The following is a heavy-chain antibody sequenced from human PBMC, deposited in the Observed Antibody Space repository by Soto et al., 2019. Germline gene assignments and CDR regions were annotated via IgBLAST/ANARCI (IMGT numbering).Heavy chain of an antibody. Sequence: ASVKVSCKASGYTFTSYDINWVRQATGQGLEWMGWMNPNSGNTGYEQKFQGRATMTRNTSISTAYMDLRSLRSEDPAVYYCARGRARITIFAVVRNWFDPWGQGTLVTVSS. CDR2: MNPNSGNT. V-gene: IGHV1-8*01. J-gene: IGHJ5*02. CDR3: ARGRARITIFAVVRNWFDP. CDR1: GYTFTSYD. D-gene: IGHD3-3*01.